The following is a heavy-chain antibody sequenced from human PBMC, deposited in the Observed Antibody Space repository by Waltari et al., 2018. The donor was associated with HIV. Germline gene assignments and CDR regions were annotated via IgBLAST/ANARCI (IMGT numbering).Heavy chain of an antibody. D-gene: IGHD3-3*01. V-gene: IGHV3-11*01. CDR3: VRDNHDFWSGHYFDS. CDR1: SLTLSDPS. J-gene: IGHJ4*02. Sequence: QVRLADGGGAWDSPWGLLTLSLAAVSLTLSDPSKTWIRLAAGKGLDWLLYISSSGGTTYYAESVRGRFTISRDSAKHSLFLQMNSLRAEDTAVYYCVRDNHDFWSGHYFDSWGQGTLVTVSS. CDR2: ISSSGGTT.